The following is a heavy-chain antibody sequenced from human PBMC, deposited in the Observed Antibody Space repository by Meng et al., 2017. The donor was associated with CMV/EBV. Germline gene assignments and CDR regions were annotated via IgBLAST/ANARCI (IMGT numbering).Heavy chain of an antibody. D-gene: IGHD3-3*01. CDR1: FTSYS. V-gene: IGHV1-46*01. CDR3: ARDAYYDFWSGYINRFDP. Sequence: FTSYSMHWVRQAPGQGLEWMGVINPSGGSTSYAQKFQGRVTMTRDTSTSTVYMELSSLRSEDTAVYYCARDAYYDFWSGYINRFDPWGQGTLVTVSS. CDR2: INPSGGST. J-gene: IGHJ5*02.